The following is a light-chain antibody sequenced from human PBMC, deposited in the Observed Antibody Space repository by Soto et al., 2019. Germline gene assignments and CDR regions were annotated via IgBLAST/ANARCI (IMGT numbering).Light chain of an antibody. J-gene: IGLJ1*01. V-gene: IGLV2-14*03. CDR2: DVS. CDR1: SGDIGGYNF. Sequence: QSALTQPASVSGSPGQSITISCTGTSGDIGGYNFVSWYQHHPGKAPKLMIYDVSNRPSAVSNRFSGSKSGNTASLTISGLQSEDETDYYCISYTSSSTLVFGTGNKLTVL. CDR3: ISYTSSSTLV.